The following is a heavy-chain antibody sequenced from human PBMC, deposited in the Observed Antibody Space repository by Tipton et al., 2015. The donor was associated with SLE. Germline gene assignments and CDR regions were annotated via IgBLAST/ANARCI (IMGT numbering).Heavy chain of an antibody. J-gene: IGHJ6*03. CDR2: IYYSGST. CDR1: GGSISSYY. CDR3: ARDGRPTGPRVYYYFYYMDV. D-gene: IGHD3-10*01. V-gene: IGHV4-59*01. Sequence: TLSLTCTVSGGSISSYYWSWIRQPPGKGLEWIGYIYYSGSTNYNPSLKSRVTISVDTSKNQFSLKLSSVTAADTAVYYCARDGRPTGPRVYYYFYYMDVWGKWPTVTVSS.